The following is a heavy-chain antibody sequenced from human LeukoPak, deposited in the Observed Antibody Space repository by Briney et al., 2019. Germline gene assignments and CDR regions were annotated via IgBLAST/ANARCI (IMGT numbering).Heavy chain of an antibody. J-gene: IGHJ4*02. CDR2: INPNSGGT. V-gene: IGHV1-2*02. CDR1: GYTFTGYY. D-gene: IGHD3-10*01. Sequence: ASVKVSCKASGYTFTGYYMHWVRQATGQGLEWMGWINPNSGGTNYAQKFQGRVTMNRDTPISTAYMELSRLRSDDTAVYYCARDLGGMVRGVIDYWGQGTLVTVSS. CDR3: ARDLGGMVRGVIDY.